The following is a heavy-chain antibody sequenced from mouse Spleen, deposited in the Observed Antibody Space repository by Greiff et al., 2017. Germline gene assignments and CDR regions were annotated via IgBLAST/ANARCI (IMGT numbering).Heavy chain of an antibody. CDR2: INPNYGTT. V-gene: IGHV1-39*01. J-gene: IGHJ2*01. D-gene: IGHD1-1*01. CDR1: GYSFTDYN. CDR3: ASAPPFCYYDGSYGYFDY. Sequence: VQLQQSGPELVKPGASVKISCKASGYSFTDYNMNWVKQSNGKSLEWIGVINPNYGTTSYNQKFKGKATLTVDQSSSTAYMQLNSLTSEDSAVYYCASAPPFCYYDGSYGYFDYWGQGTTLTVSS.